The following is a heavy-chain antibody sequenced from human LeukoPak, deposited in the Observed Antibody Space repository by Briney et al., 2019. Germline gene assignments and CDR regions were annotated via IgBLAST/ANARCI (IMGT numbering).Heavy chain of an antibody. CDR3: ALGQTLYDY. D-gene: IGHD3-16*01. CDR1: GFTFSKYG. J-gene: IGHJ4*02. CDR2: ISSSGRTI. V-gene: IGHV3-48*03. Sequence: PGGSLRLSCAASGFTFSKYGINWVRQAPGKGLEWVSYISSSGRTIYCADSVKGRFTISRDNAKNSLYLQMNSLRAEDTAVYYCALGQTLYDYWGQGTLVTVSS.